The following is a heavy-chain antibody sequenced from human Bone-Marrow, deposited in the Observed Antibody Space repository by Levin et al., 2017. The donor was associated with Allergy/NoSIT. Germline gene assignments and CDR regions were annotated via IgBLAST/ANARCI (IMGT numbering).Heavy chain of an antibody. CDR2: IIPMFGTA. CDR1: GGIFSNYA. J-gene: IGHJ6*02. Sequence: KISCKTSGGIFSNYAISWVRQAPGQGLEWMGGIIPMFGTANYAQKFQGRVTITADKSTSTAYMELSSLRSEDTAVYYCARGAITFGGVIVRYYYGMDVWGQGTTVTVSS. D-gene: IGHD3-16*02. CDR3: ARGAITFGGVIVRYYYGMDV. V-gene: IGHV1-69*06.